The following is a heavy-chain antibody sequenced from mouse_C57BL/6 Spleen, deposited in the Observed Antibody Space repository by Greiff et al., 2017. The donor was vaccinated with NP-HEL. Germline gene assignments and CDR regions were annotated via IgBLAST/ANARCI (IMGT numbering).Heavy chain of an antibody. V-gene: IGHV1-80*01. J-gene: IGHJ2*01. CDR3: ARSGYYYGTYFDY. D-gene: IGHD1-1*01. CDR2: IYPGDGDT. Sequence: QVQLQQSGAELVKPGASVKISCKASGYAFSSYWMNWVKQRPGKGLEWIGQIYPGDGDTNYNGKFKGKATLTADKSSSTAYMQLSSLTSEDSAVYFCARSGYYYGTYFDYWGQGTTLTVSS. CDR1: GYAFSSYW.